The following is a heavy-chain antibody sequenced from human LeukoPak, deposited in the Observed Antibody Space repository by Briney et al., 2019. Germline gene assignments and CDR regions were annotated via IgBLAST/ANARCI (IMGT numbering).Heavy chain of an antibody. V-gene: IGHV3-7*01. CDR3: ARDRGSSGWYEFDY. J-gene: IGHJ4*02. Sequence: GGSLRLSCAASGFTSSSYWMSWVRQAPGKGLEWVANIKQDGSEKYYVDSVKGRSTISRDNAKNSLYLQMNSLRAEDTAVYYCARDRGSSGWYEFDYWGQGTLVTVSS. CDR2: IKQDGSEK. CDR1: GFTSSSYW. D-gene: IGHD6-19*01.